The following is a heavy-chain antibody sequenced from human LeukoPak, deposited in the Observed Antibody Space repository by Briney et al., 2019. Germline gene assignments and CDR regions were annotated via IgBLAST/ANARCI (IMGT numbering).Heavy chain of an antibody. CDR1: GGTFSSYD. CDR2: MNPNSGNT. V-gene: IGHV1-8*02. CDR3: ARVGSSSWYDVYFDY. J-gene: IGHJ4*02. Sequence: ASVKVSCKASGGTFSSYDINWVRQATGQGLEWMGWMNPNSGNTGYAQKFQGRVTMTRNTSISTAYMELSSLRSEDTAVYYCARVGSSSWYDVYFDYWGQGTLVTVSS. D-gene: IGHD6-13*01.